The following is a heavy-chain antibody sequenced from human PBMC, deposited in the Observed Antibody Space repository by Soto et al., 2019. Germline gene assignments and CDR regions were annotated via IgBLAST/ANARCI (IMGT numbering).Heavy chain of an antibody. CDR3: ASVRGGYSSAMDV. D-gene: IGHD3-10*02. V-gene: IGHV4-4*02. CDR1: GGSISSSNW. J-gene: IGHJ6*02. CDR2: IYHSGST. Sequence: QVQLQESGPGLVKPSGTLSLTCAVSGGSISSSNWWSWVRQPPGKGLEWIGEIYHSGSTNYNPSLKIRFTISVDKSKNQFSRKLGSVPAADTAVYYCASVRGGYSSAMDVWGQGTTVTVPS.